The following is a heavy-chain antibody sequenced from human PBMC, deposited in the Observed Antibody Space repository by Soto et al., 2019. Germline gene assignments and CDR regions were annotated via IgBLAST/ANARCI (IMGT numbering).Heavy chain of an antibody. V-gene: IGHV3-74*01. CDR2: INSDGSIT. CDR3: ARQEGAAFYYDGMDV. J-gene: IGHJ6*02. CDR1: GFTCSSYW. Sequence: GGSLRLSCAASGFTCSSYWMHWVRQAPGKGLVWVSRINSDGSITSYADSVKGRFTISRDNAKNTLYLHMNSLRAEDTAVYYCARQEGAAFYYDGMDVWGQGTTVTVSS.